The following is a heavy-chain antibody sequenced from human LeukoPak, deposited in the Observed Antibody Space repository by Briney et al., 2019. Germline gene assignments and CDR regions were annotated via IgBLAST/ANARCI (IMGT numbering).Heavy chain of an antibody. CDR1: GYSISSGYC. CDR2: IYHSGST. V-gene: IGHV4-38-2*02. D-gene: IGHD3-3*01. Sequence: PSETLSLTCTVSGYSISSGYCWGWIRQPPGKGLEWIGSIYHSGSTYYNPSLKSRVTISVDTSKNQFSLKLSSVTAADTAVYYCAGGEPTIFGVVLPRGGNWFDPWGQGTLVTVSS. J-gene: IGHJ5*02. CDR3: AGGEPTIFGVVLPRGGNWFDP.